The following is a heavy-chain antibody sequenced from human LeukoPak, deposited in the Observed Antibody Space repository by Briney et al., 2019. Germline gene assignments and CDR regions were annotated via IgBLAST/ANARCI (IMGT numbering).Heavy chain of an antibody. V-gene: IGHV3-23*01. J-gene: IGHJ4*02. CDR3: ADPEGSSWSAIDY. CDR2: ISANCGST. D-gene: IGHD6-13*01. CDR1: GGTFSIFA. Sequence: GGSLRLSCAASGGTFSIFAINWVRQAQRQETELVSAISANCGSTYYADSVNGRVTISYDNSKHTLYLHMNSLRGADTAVHYSADPEGSSWSAIDYWGQGTLVTVSS.